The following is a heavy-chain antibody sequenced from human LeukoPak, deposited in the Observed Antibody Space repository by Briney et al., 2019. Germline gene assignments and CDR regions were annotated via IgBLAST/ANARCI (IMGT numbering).Heavy chain of an antibody. D-gene: IGHD6-19*01. CDR1: GGSFSGYY. CDR3: ARGHSSGWYNWFDP. V-gene: IGHV4-34*01. Sequence: SETLSLTCAVYGGSFSGYYWSWIRQPPGKGLEWIGEINHSGSTNYNPSLKSRVTISVDTSMNQFSLKLSSVTAADTAVYYCARGHSSGWYNWFDPWGQGTLVTVSS. J-gene: IGHJ5*02. CDR2: INHSGST.